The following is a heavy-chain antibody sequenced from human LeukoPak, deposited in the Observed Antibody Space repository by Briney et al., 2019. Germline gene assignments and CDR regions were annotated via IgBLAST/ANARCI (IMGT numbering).Heavy chain of an antibody. CDR3: ARELAGDSSGYYYGGGPIDY. D-gene: IGHD3-22*01. J-gene: IGHJ4*02. CDR1: GGSFSGYY. CDR2: INHSGST. V-gene: IGHV4-34*01. Sequence: KSSETLSLTCAVYGGSFSGYYWSWIRQPPGKGLEWIGEINHSGSTNYNPSLKSRVTMSVDMSKNHFSLKLTSVTAADTAVYYCARELAGDSSGYYYGGGPIDYWGQGTLVTVSS.